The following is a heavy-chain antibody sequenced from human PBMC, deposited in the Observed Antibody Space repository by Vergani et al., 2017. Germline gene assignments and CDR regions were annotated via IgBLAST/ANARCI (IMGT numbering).Heavy chain of an antibody. J-gene: IGHJ4*02. D-gene: IGHD4-17*01. CDR1: GGSISSGSYY. CDR2: IYTSGST. V-gene: IGHV4-61*02. Sequence: QVQLQESGPGLVKPSQTLSLTCTVSGGSISSGSYYWSWIRQPAGKGLEWIGRIYTSGSTNYNPSLKSRVTISVDTSKNQFSLKLSSVTAADTAVYYCARSSGDYGSQDYWGQGTLVTVSS. CDR3: ARSSGDYGSQDY.